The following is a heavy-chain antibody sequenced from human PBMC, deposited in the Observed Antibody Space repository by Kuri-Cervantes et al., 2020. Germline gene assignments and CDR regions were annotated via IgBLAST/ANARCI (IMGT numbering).Heavy chain of an antibody. CDR1: GFTFSDYY. J-gene: IGHJ5*02. CDR3: ARGWWERNWFDP. Sequence: LSLTCAASGFTFSDYYMTWIRQSPGKGLEWVSYISDSGSTIYYADSVKGRFTISRDNSKNTLYLQMNSPRAEDTAVYYCARGWWERNWFDPWGQGTLVTVSS. D-gene: IGHD1-26*01. CDR2: ISDSGSTI. V-gene: IGHV3-11*01.